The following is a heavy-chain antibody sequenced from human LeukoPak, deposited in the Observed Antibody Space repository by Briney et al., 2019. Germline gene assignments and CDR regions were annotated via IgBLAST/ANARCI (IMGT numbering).Heavy chain of an antibody. CDR3: ARASGDYYYGMDV. D-gene: IGHD4-17*01. J-gene: IGHJ6*04. CDR2: IYYSGST. Sequence: SQTLSLTCTVSGGSISSGGYYWSWIRQHPGKGLEWIGYIYYSGSTYYNPSLRSRVTISVDTSKNQFSLKLSSVTAADTAVYYCARASGDYYYGMDVWGKGTTVTVSS. CDR1: GGSISSGGYY. V-gene: IGHV4-31*03.